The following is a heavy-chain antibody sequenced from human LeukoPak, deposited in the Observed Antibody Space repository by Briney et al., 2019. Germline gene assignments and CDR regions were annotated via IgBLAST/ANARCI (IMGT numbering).Heavy chain of an antibody. V-gene: IGHV1-18*01. J-gene: IGHJ5*02. CDR1: GYTFTSYG. CDR3: ARSHCSSTSCYPRVGWFDP. Sequence: ASVKVSCKASGYTFTSYGISWVRQAPGQGLEWMGWISAYNGNTNYAQKLQGRVTMTTDTSTSTAYMELRSLRSDDTAVYYCARSHCSSTSCYPRVGWFDPWGQGTLVTVSS. D-gene: IGHD2-2*01. CDR2: ISAYNGNT.